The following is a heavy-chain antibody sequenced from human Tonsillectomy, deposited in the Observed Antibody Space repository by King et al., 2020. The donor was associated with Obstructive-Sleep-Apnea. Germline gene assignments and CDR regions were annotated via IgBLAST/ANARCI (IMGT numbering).Heavy chain of an antibody. V-gene: IGHV5-10-1*03. CDR1: GNTFNGYC. CDR2: IDPSYSYT. CDR3: ARHFGGSARFDD. Sequence: QLVQSGAEVKKPGESLRISCKGSGNTFNGYCISWVRQMPGKGLEWMGRIDPSYSYTNYSPSFQGHVTISADKSISTAYLQWSSLKASDTAMYYCARHFGGSARFDDWGQGTLATVSA. D-gene: IGHD3-16*01. J-gene: IGHJ4*02.